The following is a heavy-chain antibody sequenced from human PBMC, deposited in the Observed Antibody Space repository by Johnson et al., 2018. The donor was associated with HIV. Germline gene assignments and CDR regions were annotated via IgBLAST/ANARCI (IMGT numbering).Heavy chain of an antibody. J-gene: IGHJ3*02. CDR3: ARDWRGDSSGYYYFFSFDI. V-gene: IGHV3-30*02. Sequence: QVQLVESGGGVVQPGGSLRLSCAASGFTFSSYGMHWVRQAPGKGLEWVAFIRYDGSNKYYADSVKGRFTISRDNSKNTLYLQMNSLRAEDTAVYYCARDWRGDSSGYYYFFSFDIWGQGTMVTVSS. CDR2: IRYDGSNK. CDR1: GFTFSSYG. D-gene: IGHD3-22*01.